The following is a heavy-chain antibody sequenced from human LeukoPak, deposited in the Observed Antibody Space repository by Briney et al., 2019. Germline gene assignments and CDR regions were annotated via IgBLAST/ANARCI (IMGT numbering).Heavy chain of an antibody. CDR2: INHSGST. V-gene: IGHV4-34*01. CDR3: ARATWGSYRYPPHFDY. CDR1: GWSFSGYY. Sequence: SETLSLTCAVYGWSFSGYYWGWIRQPPGKGLEWIGEINHSGSTNYNPSLKSRVTISVDTSKNQFSLKLSSVTAADTAVYYCARATWGSYRYPPHFDYWGQGTLVTVSS. D-gene: IGHD3-16*02. J-gene: IGHJ4*02.